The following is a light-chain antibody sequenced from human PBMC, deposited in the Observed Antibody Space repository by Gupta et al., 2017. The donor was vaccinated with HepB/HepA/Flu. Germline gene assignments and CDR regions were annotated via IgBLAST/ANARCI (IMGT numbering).Light chain of an antibody. CDR1: SSNIGSNT. V-gene: IGLV1-44*01. CDR3: AAWDDSLNAL. J-gene: IGLJ2*01. CDR2: SNN. Sequence: QSVLTQPPSTYGTPGQRVTISSSGSSSNIGSNTVNWYQQLPGTAPKLLIYSNNQRPSGVPDRFSGSKSGTSASLAISGLQSEDEADYYCAAWDDSLNALFGGGTKLTVL.